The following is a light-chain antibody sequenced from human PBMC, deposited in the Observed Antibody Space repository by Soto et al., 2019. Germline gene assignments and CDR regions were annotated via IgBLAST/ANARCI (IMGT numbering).Light chain of an antibody. CDR1: QSLLHSNGYNY. V-gene: IGKV2-28*01. Sequence: DIVMTQSPLSLPVTPGEPASISCRSSQSLLHSNGYNYLDWYLQKPGQSPQLLIYLGSNRASGVPDMFSGSGSGTDFPLKISRVEAEDVGVYYCMQALQTPGTFGQGTKVEIK. J-gene: IGKJ1*01. CDR2: LGS. CDR3: MQALQTPGT.